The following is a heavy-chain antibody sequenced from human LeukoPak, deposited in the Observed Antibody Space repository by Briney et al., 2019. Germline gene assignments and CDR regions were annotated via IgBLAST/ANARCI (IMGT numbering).Heavy chain of an antibody. CDR3: ARKFLEWNLALDY. D-gene: IGHD3-3*01. V-gene: IGHV4-39*01. Sequence: SETLSLTCTVSDGSISSSSYYWGWIRQPPGKGLEWIGNIYYSGSTYYNPSLKSRVTISVDTSKNQFSLKLSSVTAADTAVYYCARKFLEWNLALDYWGQGTLVTVSS. J-gene: IGHJ4*02. CDR2: IYYSGST. CDR1: DGSISSSSYY.